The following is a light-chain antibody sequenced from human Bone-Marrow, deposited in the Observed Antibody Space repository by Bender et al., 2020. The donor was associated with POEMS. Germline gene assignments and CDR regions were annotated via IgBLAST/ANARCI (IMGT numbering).Light chain of an antibody. CDR3: VAWDDSLSVWV. Sequence: QSALTQPASVSGSPGQSITISCTGTSSDVGSYSVVSWFQQHPGKAPKLIIYEGSERPSGISNRFSGSKSGTSASLAISGLRSEDEADYYCVAWDDSLSVWVFGGGTKLTVL. CDR1: SSDVGSYSV. J-gene: IGLJ3*02. V-gene: IGLV2-14*02. CDR2: EGS.